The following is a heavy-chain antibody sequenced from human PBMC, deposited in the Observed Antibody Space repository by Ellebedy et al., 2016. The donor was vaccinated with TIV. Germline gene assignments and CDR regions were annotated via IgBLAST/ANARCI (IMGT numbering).Heavy chain of an antibody. CDR2: IKQDGREK. J-gene: IGHJ4*02. Sequence: PGGSLRLSCAASGFTFSNYWMSWVRQAPGKGLEWVANIKQDGREKYYVDSVKGRSTISIDTAKNSLYREMNSLRAADTAGYYCVGGGGGVADYWGQGTLVTVSS. V-gene: IGHV3-7*04. CDR1: GFTFSNYW. D-gene: IGHD2-15*01. CDR3: VGGGGGVADY.